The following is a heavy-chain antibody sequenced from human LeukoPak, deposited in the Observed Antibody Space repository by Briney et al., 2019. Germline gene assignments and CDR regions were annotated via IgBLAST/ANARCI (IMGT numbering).Heavy chain of an antibody. D-gene: IGHD6-19*01. CDR3: ARDLGQWLVKYYFDY. Sequence: SETLSLTCTVSGGSISSGSYYWSWIRQPAGKGLEWIGRIYTSGSTNYNPSLKSRVTISVDTSKNQFSLKLSSVTAADTAVYYCARDLGQWLVKYYFDYWGQGTLVTVSS. J-gene: IGHJ4*02. CDR2: IYTSGST. CDR1: GGSISSGSYY. V-gene: IGHV4-61*02.